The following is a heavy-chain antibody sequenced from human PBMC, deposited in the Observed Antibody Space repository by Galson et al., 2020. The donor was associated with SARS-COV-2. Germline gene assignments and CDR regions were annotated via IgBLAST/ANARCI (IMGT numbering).Heavy chain of an antibody. V-gene: IGHV3-30*01. CDR3: ARPYSGSYYSWFDP. J-gene: IGHJ5*02. D-gene: IGHD1-26*01. Sequence: GGSLRLSCAASGFTFSSYAMHWVRQAPGKGLEWVAVISYDGSNKYYADSVKGRFTISRDNSNNTLYLQMNSLRAEDTAVYYCARPYSGSYYSWFDPWGQGTLVTVSS. CDR2: ISYDGSNK. CDR1: GFTFSSYA.